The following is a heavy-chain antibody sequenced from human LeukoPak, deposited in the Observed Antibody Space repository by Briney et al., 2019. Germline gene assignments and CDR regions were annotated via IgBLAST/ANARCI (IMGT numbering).Heavy chain of an antibody. V-gene: IGHV1-69*06. Sequence: SVKVSCKASGGTFSSYAISWVRQAPGQGLEWMGGIIPIFGTANYAQKFQGRVTITADKSTSTAYMELSSLRSEDTAVYYCAALDYYGSGRSYDAFDIWGQGTMATVSS. CDR2: IIPIFGTA. CDR3: AALDYYGSGRSYDAFDI. J-gene: IGHJ3*02. D-gene: IGHD3-10*01. CDR1: GGTFSSYA.